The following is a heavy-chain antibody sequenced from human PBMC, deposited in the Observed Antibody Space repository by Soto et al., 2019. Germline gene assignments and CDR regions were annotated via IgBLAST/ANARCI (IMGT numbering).Heavy chain of an antibody. CDR1: GGSISSGDYY. D-gene: IGHD3-3*01. Sequence: SETLSLTCTVSGGSISSGDYYWSWIRQPPGKGLEWIGYIYYSGSTYYNPSLKSRVTISVDTSKNQFSLKLSSVTAADTAVYYCARETYYDFWSGYTEPITFDPWGQGTLVTVSS. CDR3: ARETYYDFWSGYTEPITFDP. J-gene: IGHJ5*02. CDR2: IYYSGST. V-gene: IGHV4-30-4*01.